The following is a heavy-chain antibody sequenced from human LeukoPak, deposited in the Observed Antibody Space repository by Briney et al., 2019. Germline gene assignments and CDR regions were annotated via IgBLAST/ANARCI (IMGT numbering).Heavy chain of an antibody. CDR1: GFTFDDYT. CDR2: ISWDGGST. D-gene: IGHD3-3*01. V-gene: IGHV3-43*01. Sequence: GGSLRLSCAASGFTFDDYTMHWVRQAPGKGLEWVSLISWDGGSTYYADSVKGRFTISRDNSKNSLYLQMNSLRAEDTAVYYCAKGSSYYDFWSGYWGDFQHWGQGTLVTVSS. CDR3: AKGSSYYDFWSGYWGDFQH. J-gene: IGHJ1*01.